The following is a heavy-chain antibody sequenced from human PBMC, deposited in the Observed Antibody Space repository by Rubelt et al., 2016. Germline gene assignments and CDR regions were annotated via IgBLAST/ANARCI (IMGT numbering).Heavy chain of an antibody. D-gene: IGHD1-14*01. J-gene: IGHJ3*02. CDR2: MYYSGST. V-gene: IGHV4-31*03. CDR1: GGSISSGGYY. Sequence: QVQLQESGLGLVKPSQTLSLTCSVSGGSISSGGYYWSWIRQHPGKGLEWIGYMYYSGSTYHNPSLKSRVTISLDTSKNQFSLKLSSVTAADTAVYYCASGKNIDAFHIWGQGTMVTVSS. CDR3: ASGKNIDAFHI.